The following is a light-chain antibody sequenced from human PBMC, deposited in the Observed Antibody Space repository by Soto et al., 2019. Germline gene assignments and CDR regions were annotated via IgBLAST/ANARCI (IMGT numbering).Light chain of an antibody. CDR2: GNS. CDR3: QSYDSSLSGSPV. Sequence: QSVLTQPPSVSGAPGQSVAISCTGSSSNIGAGYDVHWYQQLPGTAPKLLIYGNSNRPSGVPDRFSGSKSGTSASLAITGLQAEDEADYYCQSYDSSLSGSPVFGTGTKLTVL. J-gene: IGLJ1*01. V-gene: IGLV1-40*01. CDR1: SSNIGAGYD.